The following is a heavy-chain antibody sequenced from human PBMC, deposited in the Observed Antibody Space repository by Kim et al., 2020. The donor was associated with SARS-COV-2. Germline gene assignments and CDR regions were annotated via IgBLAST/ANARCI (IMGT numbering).Heavy chain of an antibody. D-gene: IGHD5-12*01. V-gene: IGHV3-21*01. CDR1: GFTFSSYS. CDR3: ARDPTGGYSGYELDY. Sequence: GGSLRLSCAASGFTFSSYSMNWVRQAPGKGLEWVSSISSSSSYIYYADSVKGRFTISRDNAKNSLYLQMNSLRAEDTAVYYCARDPTGGYSGYELDYWGQGTLVTVSS. CDR2: ISSSSSYI. J-gene: IGHJ4*02.